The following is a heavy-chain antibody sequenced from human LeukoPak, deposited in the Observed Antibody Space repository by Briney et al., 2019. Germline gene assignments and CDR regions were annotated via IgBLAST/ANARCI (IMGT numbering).Heavy chain of an antibody. V-gene: IGHV3-23*01. D-gene: IGHD3-16*01. CDR1: GFSFSSYA. Sequence: GGSLRLSCAASGFSFSSYAMSSVPPAPGKGLEWVSAISGSGGSTYHAHSVKGRFTISRDNSKNTLYLQMNSLRAEDTAVYYCAKTRQGGYYFDYWGQGTLVTVSS. CDR2: ISGSGGST. J-gene: IGHJ4*02. CDR3: AKTRQGGYYFDY.